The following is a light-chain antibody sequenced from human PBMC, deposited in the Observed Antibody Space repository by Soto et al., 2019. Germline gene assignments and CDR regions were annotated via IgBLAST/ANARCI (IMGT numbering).Light chain of an antibody. Sequence: DIQMTQSPSSLSASVGDRVTITCQASQNIRNYLNWYQHKLGKAPRLLISDASHLEPGVPSSFSATRSGTDFTLTISDLQPGDRATYFCQQYDELPYTFGGGTRLEI. CDR2: DAS. V-gene: IGKV1-33*01. CDR3: QQYDELPYT. CDR1: QNIRNY. J-gene: IGKJ2*01.